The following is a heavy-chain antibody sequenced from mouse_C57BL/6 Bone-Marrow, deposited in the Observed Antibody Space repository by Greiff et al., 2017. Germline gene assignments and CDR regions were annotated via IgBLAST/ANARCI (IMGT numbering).Heavy chain of an antibody. Sequence: EVKLMESGGGLVQPGGSLKLSCAASGFTFSDYGMAWVRQAPRRGPEWVAFISNLAYSIYYADTVTGRFTISRENAKNTLYLEMSSLRSEDTAMYYGARAPGGAMDYWGQGTSVTVSS. CDR3: ARAPGGAMDY. CDR1: GFTFSDYG. CDR2: ISNLAYSI. J-gene: IGHJ4*01. V-gene: IGHV5-15*01. D-gene: IGHD3-1*01.